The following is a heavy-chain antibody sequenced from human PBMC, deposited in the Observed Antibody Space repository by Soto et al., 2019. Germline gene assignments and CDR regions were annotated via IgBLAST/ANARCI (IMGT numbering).Heavy chain of an antibody. D-gene: IGHD3-16*01. Sequence: QVQVQESGPGLVKPSETLSLTCTVSGGSISGGTYYWSWIRQPPGKGLEWIGYFYLTGRPSYNPSLKSRVTISVDTSNSQFSMNLRSVTTADTAVYYCAREYVYNGMDVWGQGTTVTVSS. CDR1: GGSISGGTYY. V-gene: IGHV4-61*01. CDR2: FYLTGRP. J-gene: IGHJ6*02. CDR3: AREYVYNGMDV.